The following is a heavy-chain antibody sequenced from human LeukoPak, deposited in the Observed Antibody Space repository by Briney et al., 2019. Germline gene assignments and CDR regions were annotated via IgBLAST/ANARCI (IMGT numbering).Heavy chain of an antibody. CDR3: ARAGYSSGEDY. CDR2: INAGNGNT. Sequence: GASVKVSCKASGYTFTSYAMHWVRQAPGQRLEWMGWINAGNGNTKYSQKFQGRVTITRDTSASTAYMELRSLRSDDTAVYYCARAGYSSGEDYWGQGTLVTVSS. CDR1: GYTFTSYA. J-gene: IGHJ4*02. D-gene: IGHD6-25*01. V-gene: IGHV1-3*01.